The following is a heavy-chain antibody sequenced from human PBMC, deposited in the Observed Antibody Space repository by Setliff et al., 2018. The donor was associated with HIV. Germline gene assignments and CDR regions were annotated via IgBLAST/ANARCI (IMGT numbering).Heavy chain of an antibody. V-gene: IGHV4-34*01. J-gene: IGHJ4*02. CDR2: VYHSGSS. CDR3: ARATATWLVDN. D-gene: IGHD2-15*01. CDR1: GGSFSGYS. Sequence: ASETLSLTCTVYGGSFSGYSWSWIRQPPGKGPEWIGEVYHSGSSNYNPSLKSRVTISVDTSKKQFSLKLSSVTAADTAVYYCARATATWLVDNWGQGTLVTVSS.